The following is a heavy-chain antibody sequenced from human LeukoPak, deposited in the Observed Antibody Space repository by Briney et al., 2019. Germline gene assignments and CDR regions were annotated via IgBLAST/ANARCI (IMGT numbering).Heavy chain of an antibody. V-gene: IGHV1-18*01. CDR3: ARGARLVPTRGVIIFDDYYGMDV. CDR1: GYTFTSYG. D-gene: IGHD3-10*01. Sequence: ASVKVSCKASGYTFTSYGISWVRQAPGQGLEWMGWISAYNGNTNYAQKLQGRVTMTTDTSTSTAYMELRSLRSDDTAVYYCARGARLVPTRGVIIFDDYYGMDVWGQGTTVTVSS. J-gene: IGHJ6*02. CDR2: ISAYNGNT.